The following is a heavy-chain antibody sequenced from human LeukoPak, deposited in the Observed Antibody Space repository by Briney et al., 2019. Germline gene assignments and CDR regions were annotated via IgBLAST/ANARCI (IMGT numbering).Heavy chain of an antibody. CDR1: GGSISSGSYY. Sequence: SQTLSLTCTVSGGSISSGSYYWSWIRQPAGKGLEWIGRIYTSGSTNYNPSLKSRVTISVDTSKNQFSLKLSSVTAADTAVYYCARIAMVAATQWFDPWGQGTLVTVSS. J-gene: IGHJ5*02. V-gene: IGHV4-61*02. CDR2: IYTSGST. CDR3: ARIAMVAATQWFDP. D-gene: IGHD2-15*01.